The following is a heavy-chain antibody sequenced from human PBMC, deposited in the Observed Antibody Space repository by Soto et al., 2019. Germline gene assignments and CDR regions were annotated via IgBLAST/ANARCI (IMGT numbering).Heavy chain of an antibody. V-gene: IGHV3-53*01. J-gene: IGHJ4*02. Sequence: GGSLRLSCAASGFTVSNNHMTWVRQAAGKGLELVSFVHGGGSTSYADSVKGRFTISRDNSKNTLYLQMDSLRAEDTAIYYCAKGGRHGLVTSDFNYWGQGALVTVSS. CDR1: GFTVSNNH. CDR2: VHGGGST. CDR3: AKGGRHGLVTSDFNY. D-gene: IGHD6-19*01.